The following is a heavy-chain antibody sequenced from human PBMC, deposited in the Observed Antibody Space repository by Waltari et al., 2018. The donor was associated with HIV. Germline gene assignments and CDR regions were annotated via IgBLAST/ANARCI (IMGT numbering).Heavy chain of an antibody. D-gene: IGHD6-19*01. Sequence: EVQLVESGGGLVQPGRSLRLSCAASGFTFDDYAMHWVRQPPGKGVELVSGISWDRCSIDYADSVKGRFTISRDNTKNSLYLQMNSVRAEDTALYYCAKDRGPFIAVAGTWGQGTLVTVSS. J-gene: IGHJ5*02. CDR1: GFTFDDYA. CDR3: AKDRGPFIAVAGT. CDR2: ISWDRCSI. V-gene: IGHV3-9*01.